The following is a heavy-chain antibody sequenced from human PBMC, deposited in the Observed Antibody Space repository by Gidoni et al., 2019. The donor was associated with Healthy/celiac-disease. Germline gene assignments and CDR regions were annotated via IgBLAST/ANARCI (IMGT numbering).Heavy chain of an antibody. J-gene: IGHJ3*02. V-gene: IGHV4-59*01. Sequence: QVQLPESGPGMVKHSETLSLTCTFPGGSISSYYWSWLRLPPVTGLEWIGSIYYSGSTNYNPTIKVRVTKSVDTSKKQVAMKLSSVTAAGTAVYDCARDNPTGYAFDIWGQGTMVTVSS. D-gene: IGHD2-8*02. CDR3: ARDNPTGYAFDI. CDR1: GGSISSYY. CDR2: IYYSGST.